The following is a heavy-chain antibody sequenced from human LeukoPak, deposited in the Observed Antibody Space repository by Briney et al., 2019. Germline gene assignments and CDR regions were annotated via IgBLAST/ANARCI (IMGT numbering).Heavy chain of an antibody. CDR3: AREDPYGSGSYYNVFYSGFDY. J-gene: IGHJ4*02. V-gene: IGHV3-30*04. D-gene: IGHD3-10*01. CDR1: GLTFINYS. Sequence: LRGTLRRSCAATGLTFINYSMYWVRQASGKGLEWVAVISYDGGTEYYADSVKGRFTISRNNSKNTVYLQMNSLRAEDTAVYYCAREDPYGSGSYYNVFYSGFDYWGQGTLVTVSS. CDR2: ISYDGGTE.